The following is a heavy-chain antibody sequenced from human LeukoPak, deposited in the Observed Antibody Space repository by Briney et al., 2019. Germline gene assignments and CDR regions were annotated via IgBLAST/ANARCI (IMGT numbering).Heavy chain of an antibody. CDR2: FDPEDGET. V-gene: IGHV1-24*01. CDR3: ATGPIAAAGIWVFVKRVAKDY. CDR1: GYTFTRYG. D-gene: IGHD6-13*01. J-gene: IGHJ4*02. Sequence: ASVKVSCKASGYTFTRYGISWVRQAPGQGLEWMGGFDPEDGETIYAQKFQGRVTMTEDTSTDPAYMELSSLRSEDTAVYYCATGPIAAAGIWVFVKRVAKDYWGQGTLVTVSS.